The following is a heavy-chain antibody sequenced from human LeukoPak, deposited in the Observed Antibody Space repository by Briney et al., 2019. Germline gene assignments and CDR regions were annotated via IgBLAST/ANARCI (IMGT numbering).Heavy chain of an antibody. D-gene: IGHD6-6*01. Sequence: SETLSLTCTVSGDSISSYYWSWIRQPPGKGLEWIGYIYTSGGTNYIPSLEGRVTISIDTSKNQFSLKLSSVTAADSAVYYCARLTRLSSSPDRYYLDYWGQGTLVTVSS. CDR2: IYTSGGT. CDR1: GDSISSYY. J-gene: IGHJ4*02. CDR3: ARLTRLSSSPDRYYLDY. V-gene: IGHV4-4*09.